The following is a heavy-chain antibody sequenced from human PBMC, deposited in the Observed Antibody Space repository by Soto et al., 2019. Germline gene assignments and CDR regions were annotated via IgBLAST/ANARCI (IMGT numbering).Heavy chain of an antibody. V-gene: IGHV3-23*01. CDR3: AKDHNGKVGDY. D-gene: IGHD1-26*01. J-gene: IGHJ4*02. CDR1: GFTFSASP. Sequence: EVQLLESGGGLVQPGGSLRLSCAASGFTFSASPMTWVRQVPGKGLEWVSTISDDGGNTYYADSVKGRFTISRDNSKNTLTLQMNSLRADDTAVFYCAKDHNGKVGDYWGQGTLVTVSS. CDR2: ISDDGGNT.